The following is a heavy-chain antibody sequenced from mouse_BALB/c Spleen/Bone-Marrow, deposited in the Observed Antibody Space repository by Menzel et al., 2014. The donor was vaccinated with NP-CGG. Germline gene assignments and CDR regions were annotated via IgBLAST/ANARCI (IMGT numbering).Heavy chain of an antibody. Sequence: VKLQESGPGLVAASQSLSITCTVSGFSLSRYSVHWVRQPPGKGLEWLGMVWGGGSTDYNSALKFRLSISKDNSKSQVFLKMKSLQTGDTAMYYCARKDGSSYYYGMDYWGQGTSLTVSS. CDR1: GFSLSRYS. CDR2: VWGGGST. V-gene: IGHV2-6-4*01. J-gene: IGHJ4*01. CDR3: ARKDGSSYYYGMDY. D-gene: IGHD1-1*01.